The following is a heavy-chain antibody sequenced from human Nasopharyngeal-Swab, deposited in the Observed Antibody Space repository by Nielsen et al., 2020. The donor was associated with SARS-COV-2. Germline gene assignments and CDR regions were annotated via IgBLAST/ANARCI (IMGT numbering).Heavy chain of an antibody. CDR3: ARDYYAYCGGDCYSGPNYFDY. V-gene: IGHV3-21*01. Sequence: GESLKISCAASGFPFSSYSLNWVRHAPVKGLEWVSSISSSSSYIYYADSVKGRFTISRDNAKNSLYLQMNSLRTEDTAVYYCARDYYAYCGGDCYSGPNYFDYWGQGTLVTVSS. CDR1: GFPFSSYS. D-gene: IGHD2-21*02. J-gene: IGHJ4*02. CDR2: ISSSSSYI.